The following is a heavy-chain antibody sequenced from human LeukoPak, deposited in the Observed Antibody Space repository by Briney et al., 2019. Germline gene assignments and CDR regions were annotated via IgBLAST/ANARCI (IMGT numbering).Heavy chain of an antibody. J-gene: IGHJ4*02. Sequence: GGSLRLSCAASGFTFSSYAMSWVRQAPGKGLEWVSAVSGRGDSTYYADSVKGRFTISRDNSKNTLYLQMNSLGAEDTAVHYCSKDQVWNYAQAFDYWGQGTLVTVSS. CDR2: VSGRGDST. CDR3: SKDQVWNYAQAFDY. V-gene: IGHV3-23*01. D-gene: IGHD1-7*01. CDR1: GFTFSSYA.